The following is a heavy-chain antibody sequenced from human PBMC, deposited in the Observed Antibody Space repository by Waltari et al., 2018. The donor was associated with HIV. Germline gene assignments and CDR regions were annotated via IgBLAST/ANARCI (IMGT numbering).Heavy chain of an antibody. CDR2: INVGNLQT. CDR3: ATGTDWLVNVLEY. D-gene: IGHD6-19*01. Sequence: QIQLVQSGAEVKKPGASVKVSCKTSGFNFNNNVIHWVRQAPGQCLEWMGSINVGNLQTRDSQMFQGRGRFTRDTSETTIFMEVSSLKVEDTAIYFCATGTDWLVNVLEYWGQGTLVTVSS. CDR1: GFNFNNNV. J-gene: IGHJ4*02. V-gene: IGHV1-3*01.